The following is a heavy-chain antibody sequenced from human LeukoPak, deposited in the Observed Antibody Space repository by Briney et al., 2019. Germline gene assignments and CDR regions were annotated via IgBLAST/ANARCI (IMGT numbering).Heavy chain of an antibody. D-gene: IGHD6-13*01. Sequence: SETLSLTCTVSGGSISSYYWSWIRQPPGKGLEWIGYIYYSGSTNYNPSLKSRVTISVDTSKNQFSLKLSSVTAADTAVYYCARRLAAGRGYSDYWGQGTLVTVSS. J-gene: IGHJ4*02. V-gene: IGHV4-59*01. CDR3: ARRLAAGRGYSDY. CDR1: GGSISSYY. CDR2: IYYSGST.